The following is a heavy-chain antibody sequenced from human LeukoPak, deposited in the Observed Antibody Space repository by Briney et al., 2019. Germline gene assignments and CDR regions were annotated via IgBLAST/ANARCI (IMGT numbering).Heavy chain of an antibody. CDR3: ARGDCSGGSCYRDYYYGMDV. CDR2: ISSNGDNT. D-gene: IGHD2-15*01. V-gene: IGHV3-64*04. J-gene: IGHJ6*02. Sequence: GGSLRLSCSVSGFTFSTYVMHWVRQAPGKGLEYVSAISSNGDNTYYADSVKGRFTISRDNSKNTLYLQMNSLRAEDTAVYYCARGDCSGGSCYRDYYYGMDVWGQGTTVTVSS. CDR1: GFTFSTYV.